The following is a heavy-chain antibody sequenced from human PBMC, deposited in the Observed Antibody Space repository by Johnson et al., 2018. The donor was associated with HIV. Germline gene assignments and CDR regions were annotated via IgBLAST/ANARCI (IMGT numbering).Heavy chain of an antibody. CDR3: ARDPSPIVGATYAFDI. CDR1: GFTFDDYA. J-gene: IGHJ3*02. D-gene: IGHD1-26*01. V-gene: IGHV3-9*01. Sequence: QLVESGGGLVQPGRSLRLSCAASGFTFDDYAMHWVRQAPGKGLEWVSGISWNSGSIGYADSVKGRFTISRDNAKNSLYLQMNSLRAEDTAVYCCARDPSPIVGATYAFDIWGQGTMVTVSS. CDR2: ISWNSGSI.